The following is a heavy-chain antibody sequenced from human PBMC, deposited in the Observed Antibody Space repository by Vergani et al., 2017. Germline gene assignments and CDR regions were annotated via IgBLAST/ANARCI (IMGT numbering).Heavy chain of an antibody. J-gene: IGHJ2*01. D-gene: IGHD6-19*01. Sequence: QVQLQESGPGLVKPSETLSLTCAVYGESFSGYYWSWIRQPPGKGLEWIGEINHSGSTNYNPSLKSRVTISVDTSKNQFSLKLSSVTAADTAVYYCARAVAGIYWYFDLWGRGTLVTVSS. CDR1: GESFSGYY. CDR2: INHSGST. CDR3: ARAVAGIYWYFDL. V-gene: IGHV4-34*10.